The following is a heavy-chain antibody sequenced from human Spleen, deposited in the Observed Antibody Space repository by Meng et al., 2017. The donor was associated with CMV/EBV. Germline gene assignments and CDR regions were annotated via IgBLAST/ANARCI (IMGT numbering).Heavy chain of an antibody. CDR3: ARERKLVGYCSSTSCYTNYYYGMDV. J-gene: IGHJ6*01. Sequence: WSWIRQPPGKGLEWIGEINHSGSTNYNPSLKSRVTISVDTSKNQFSLKLSSVTAADTAVYYCARERKLVGYCSSTSCYTNYYYGMDVWGQGTTVTVSS. CDR2: INHSGST. D-gene: IGHD2-2*02. V-gene: IGHV4-34*01.